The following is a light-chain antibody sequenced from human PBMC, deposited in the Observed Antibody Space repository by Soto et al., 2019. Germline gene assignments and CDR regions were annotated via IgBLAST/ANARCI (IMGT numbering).Light chain of an antibody. CDR3: QQYNNWPPLT. J-gene: IGKJ4*01. CDR1: QSVSSN. CDR2: GAS. V-gene: IGKV3-15*01. Sequence: EIVMTQSPATLSVSPGERATISCRASQSVSSNLAWYQQKPGQAPRLLIYGASTRATGIPARFSGSESGTEFTLTISSLPSEDFAVYYCQQYNNWPPLTFGGGTKVEIK.